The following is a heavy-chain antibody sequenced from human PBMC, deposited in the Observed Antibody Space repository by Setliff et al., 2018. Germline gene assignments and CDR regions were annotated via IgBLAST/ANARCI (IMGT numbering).Heavy chain of an antibody. Sequence: ASVKVSCKASGYTFTSYGISWVRQAPGQGLEWMGWISGYKSNPNYLQKMQGRLTMTTDTSTSTAYMELRSLRSDDTAIYYCARVSLPAAIVRFDSWGQGTLVTVS. CDR1: GYTFTSYG. CDR2: ISGYKSNP. D-gene: IGHD2-2*01. V-gene: IGHV1-18*01. CDR3: ARVSLPAAIVRFDS. J-gene: IGHJ4*02.